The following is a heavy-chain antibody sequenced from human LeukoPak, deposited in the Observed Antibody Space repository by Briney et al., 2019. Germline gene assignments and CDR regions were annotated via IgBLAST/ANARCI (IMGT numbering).Heavy chain of an antibody. J-gene: IGHJ4*02. Sequence: PGGSLRLSCAASGFTFSSYAMSWVRQAPGKGLEWVSAISGSGGSTYYADSVKGRFTISRDNSKNTLYLQMNSLRAKDTAVYYCARRDYYDSSGYYRYFDYWGQGTLVTVSS. CDR3: ARRDYYDSSGYYRYFDY. D-gene: IGHD3-22*01. V-gene: IGHV3-23*01. CDR1: GFTFSSYA. CDR2: ISGSGGST.